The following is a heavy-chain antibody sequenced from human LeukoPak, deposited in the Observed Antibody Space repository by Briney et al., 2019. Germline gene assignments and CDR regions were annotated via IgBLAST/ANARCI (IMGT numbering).Heavy chain of an antibody. CDR2: IRYDGSNK. Sequence: GGSLRLSCAASGFTFSSYGMRWVRQAPGKGLEWVAFIRYDGSNKYYADSVKGRFTISRDNSKNTLYLQMNSLRAEDTAVYYCAKYFGYSYGYFDYWGQGTLVTVSS. CDR3: AKYFGYSYGYFDY. V-gene: IGHV3-30*02. J-gene: IGHJ4*02. CDR1: GFTFSSYG. D-gene: IGHD5-18*01.